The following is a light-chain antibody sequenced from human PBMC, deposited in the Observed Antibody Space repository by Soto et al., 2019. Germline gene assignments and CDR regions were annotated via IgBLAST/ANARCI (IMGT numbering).Light chain of an antibody. CDR3: CSYAGAYTFL. Sequence: QSALTQPRSVSGSPGQSVTISCTGTNSDVGGYEYVSWYQQHPGKTPKLMIYDVNKRPSGVPDRFSGSKSGNTASLTISGLQAEDGADYYCCSYAGAYTFLFGGGTKLTVL. CDR2: DVN. CDR1: NSDVGGYEY. V-gene: IGLV2-11*01. J-gene: IGLJ2*01.